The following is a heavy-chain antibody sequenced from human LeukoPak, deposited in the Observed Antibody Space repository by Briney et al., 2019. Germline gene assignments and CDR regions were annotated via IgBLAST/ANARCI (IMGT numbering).Heavy chain of an antibody. CDR3: ARVEGYDFWSGYLDY. V-gene: IGHV3-30*03. D-gene: IGHD3-3*01. J-gene: IGHJ4*02. CDR2: ISYDGSNK. Sequence: PGGSLRLPCAASGFTLSSYDMHWVRQAPGKGLEWVAVISYDGSNKYYADSVKGRFTISRDNSKNTLFLQMNSLRAEDTAVYYCARVEGYDFWSGYLDYWGQGTLVTVSS. CDR1: GFTLSSYD.